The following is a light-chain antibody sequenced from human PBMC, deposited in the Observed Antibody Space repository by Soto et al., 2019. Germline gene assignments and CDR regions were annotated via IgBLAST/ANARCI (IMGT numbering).Light chain of an antibody. CDR2: GAS. CDR1: QRVSSN. CDR3: QHYNNWPPWT. V-gene: IGKV3-15*01. J-gene: IGKJ1*01. Sequence: EIVMTQSPATLSVSPGERATFSCRASQRVSSNLAWYQQKPGQAPRLLIYGASIRATGIPARFSGSGSGTEFTLTISTLQSEDFAIYYCQHYNNWPPWTFGQGTKVDIK.